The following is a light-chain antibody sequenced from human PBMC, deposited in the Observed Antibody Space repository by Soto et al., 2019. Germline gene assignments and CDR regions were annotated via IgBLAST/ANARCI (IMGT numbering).Light chain of an antibody. CDR2: AAS. V-gene: IGKV1-27*01. CDR1: QDISKY. CDR3: QKYNTQPPT. J-gene: IGKJ1*01. Sequence: DIQMTQSPSSLSASVGDRVTITCRASQDISKYLAWYQQKPGKVPKVLIYAASTLQSGVPSRFSGSGSGTDFTLTITSLQPEDVATYYCQKYNTQPPTFGQGTKVDI.